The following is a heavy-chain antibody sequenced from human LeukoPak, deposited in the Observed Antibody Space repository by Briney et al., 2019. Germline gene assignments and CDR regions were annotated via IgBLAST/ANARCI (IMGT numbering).Heavy chain of an antibody. Sequence: ASVKVSCKASGYTFTSYDINWVRQATGQGLEWMGWMNPNSGNTGHAQKFQGRVTMTRNTSISTAYMELSSLRSEDTAVYYCASSERLWLTGGYYYYGMDVWGQGTTVTVSS. CDR3: ASSERLWLTGGYYYYGMDV. CDR2: MNPNSGNT. V-gene: IGHV1-8*01. J-gene: IGHJ6*02. CDR1: GYTFTSYD. D-gene: IGHD5-18*01.